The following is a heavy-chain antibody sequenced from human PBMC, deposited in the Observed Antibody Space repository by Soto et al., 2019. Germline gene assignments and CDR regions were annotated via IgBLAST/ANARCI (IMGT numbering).Heavy chain of an antibody. V-gene: IGHV1-18*01. D-gene: IGHD1-1*01. Sequence: QVHLVQSGAEVKKPGASVKVSCKGSGYAFTTYGITWVRQAPGRGLEWIGWISAHKGKTNYAQKLKGRVTVTRDTSTSTAYMELKSLRSDDTAVYYCARGRYGDYWGQGALVTVSS. CDR1: GYAFTTYG. CDR3: ARGRYGDY. CDR2: ISAHKGKT. J-gene: IGHJ4*02.